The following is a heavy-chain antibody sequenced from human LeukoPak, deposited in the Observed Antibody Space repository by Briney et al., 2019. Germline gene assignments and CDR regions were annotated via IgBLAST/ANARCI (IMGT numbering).Heavy chain of an antibody. CDR3: AREDNRGVYDDGFDI. J-gene: IGHJ3*02. D-gene: IGHD5/OR15-5a*01. CDR1: GFTFSSYT. CDR2: ISYDGSNK. V-gene: IGHV3-30*14. Sequence: GGSLRLSCAASGFTFSSYTMHWVRQAPGKGLEWVAVISYDGSNKYYADSVEGRFTISRDNFKNTVYLQMSSLRAEDTAVYYCAREDNRGVYDDGFDIWGQGTMVTVSS.